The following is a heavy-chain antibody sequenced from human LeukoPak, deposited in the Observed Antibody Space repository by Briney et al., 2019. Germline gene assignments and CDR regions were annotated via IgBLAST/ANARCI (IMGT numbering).Heavy chain of an antibody. CDR2: MNPNSGNT. Sequence: ASVKVSCKASGYTFTSYDINWVRQATGQGLEWMGWMNPNSGNTGYAQKFQGRVTMTRNTSISTAYMELSRLRSDDTAVYYCARAGRGVHDAFDIWGQGTMVTVSS. CDR3: ARAGRGVHDAFDI. D-gene: IGHD1-26*01. CDR1: GYTFTSYD. V-gene: IGHV1-8*01. J-gene: IGHJ3*02.